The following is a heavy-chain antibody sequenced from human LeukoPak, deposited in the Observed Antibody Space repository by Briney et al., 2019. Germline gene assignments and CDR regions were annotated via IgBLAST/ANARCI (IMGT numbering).Heavy chain of an antibody. CDR1: GGSISSSSYY. CDR3: ARGPLWSGYYYFDY. CDR2: IYYSGST. J-gene: IGHJ4*02. Sequence: SETLSLTCTVSGGSISSSSYYWGWIRQPPGKGLEWIGSIYYSGSTYYNPSLKSRVTISVDTSKNQFSLKLSSVTAADTAVYYCARGPLWSGYYYFDYWGQGTLVTVSS. V-gene: IGHV4-39*07. D-gene: IGHD3-3*01.